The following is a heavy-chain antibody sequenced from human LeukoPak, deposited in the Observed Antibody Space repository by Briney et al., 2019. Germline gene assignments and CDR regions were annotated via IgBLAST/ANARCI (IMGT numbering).Heavy chain of an antibody. CDR3: AKATDYYDSSGMGAFDI. CDR2: ISYDGSNK. V-gene: IGHV3-30*18. Sequence: GRSLRLSCAASGFTFSSYGMHWVRQAPGKGLEWVAVISYDGSNKYYADSVKGRFTISRDNSKNTLYLQMNSLRAEDTAVYYCAKATDYYDSSGMGAFDIWGQGTMVTVS. D-gene: IGHD3-22*01. CDR1: GFTFSSYG. J-gene: IGHJ3*02.